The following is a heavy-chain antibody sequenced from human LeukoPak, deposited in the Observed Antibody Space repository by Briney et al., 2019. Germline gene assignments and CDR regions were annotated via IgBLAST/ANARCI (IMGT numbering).Heavy chain of an antibody. CDR1: GYSISSGYY. V-gene: IGHV4-38-2*01. D-gene: IGHD2-21*02. CDR3: ARHNGGDPATAGY. J-gene: IGHJ4*02. Sequence: SETLSLTCAVSGYSISSGYYWGWIRQPPGKGLEWFGSIYHSGSTYYNPSLKSRVTISVDTSKNQFSLKLSSVTAADTAVYYCARHNGGDPATAGYWGQGTLVTVSS. CDR2: IYHSGST.